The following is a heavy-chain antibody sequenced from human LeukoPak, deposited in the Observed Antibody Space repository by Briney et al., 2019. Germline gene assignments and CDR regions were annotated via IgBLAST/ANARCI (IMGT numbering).Heavy chain of an antibody. CDR3: ARAVMILGFDP. CDR2: ISYSGTT. V-gene: IGHV4-59*11. Sequence: SETLSLTCTVSGGSISSHFWSWIRQPPGKGLEWIGYISYSGTTNYNPSLKSRVTISVDTSKNQFSLKLSSVTAADTAVYYCARAVMILGFDPWGQGTLVTVSS. J-gene: IGHJ5*02. D-gene: IGHD3-22*01. CDR1: GGSISSHF.